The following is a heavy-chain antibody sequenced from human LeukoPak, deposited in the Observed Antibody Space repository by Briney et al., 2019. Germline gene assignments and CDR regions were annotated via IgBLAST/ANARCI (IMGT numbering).Heavy chain of an antibody. CDR3: ARAYYYDSSGYYPLDY. Sequence: SVTVSCTASGGTFSSYAISWVRQAPGQGLEWMGGIIPIFGTANYAQKFQGRVTITADESTSTAYMELSSLRSEDTAVYYCARAYYYDSSGYYPLDYWGQGTLVTVSS. CDR2: IIPIFGTA. J-gene: IGHJ4*02. CDR1: GGTFSSYA. D-gene: IGHD3-22*01. V-gene: IGHV1-69*13.